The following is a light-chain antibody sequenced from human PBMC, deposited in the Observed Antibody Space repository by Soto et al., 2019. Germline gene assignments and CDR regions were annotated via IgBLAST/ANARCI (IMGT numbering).Light chain of an antibody. CDR2: GDD. Sequence: QPVLTQPPSTSGTPGQRVAISCSGTSSNIGSHTVNWYQQLPGTAPKLLIYGDDQRPSGVPDRFSGSKSGTSASLAISGLQPEDEVDYFCKSYAGSNTYVFGSGTKLTVL. J-gene: IGLJ1*01. V-gene: IGLV1-44*01. CDR3: KSYAGSNTYV. CDR1: SSNIGSHT.